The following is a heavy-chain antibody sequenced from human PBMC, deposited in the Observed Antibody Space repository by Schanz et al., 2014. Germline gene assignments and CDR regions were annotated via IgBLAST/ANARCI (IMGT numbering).Heavy chain of an antibody. CDR1: GYTLTAYY. CDR2: INPDSGGT. D-gene: IGHD6-13*01. J-gene: IGHJ3*02. Sequence: QVQLVQSGAEVKKPGASVKVSCKASGYTLTAYYMHWVRQAPGQGLEWMGWINPDSGGTNYAQKFQGRVTMTTGTAISPAYMELSSLRSDDPAVYFCARPSGSSGASWFDPFDIWGQGTMVTVSS. CDR3: ARPSGSSGASWFDPFDI. V-gene: IGHV1-2*02.